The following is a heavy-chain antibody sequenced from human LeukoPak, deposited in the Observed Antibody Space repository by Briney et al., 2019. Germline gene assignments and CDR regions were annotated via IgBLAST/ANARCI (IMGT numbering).Heavy chain of an antibody. V-gene: IGHV4-30-2*01. CDR1: GGSISSGGYS. Sequence: SQTLSLTCAVSGGSISSGGYSWSWIRQPPGKGLEWIGYIYHSGSTYYNPSLKSRVTISVDRSKNQFSLKLSSVTAAETAVYYCARGGAARLRIDYWGQGTLVTVSS. D-gene: IGHD6-6*01. CDR2: IYHSGST. J-gene: IGHJ4*02. CDR3: ARGGAARLRIDY.